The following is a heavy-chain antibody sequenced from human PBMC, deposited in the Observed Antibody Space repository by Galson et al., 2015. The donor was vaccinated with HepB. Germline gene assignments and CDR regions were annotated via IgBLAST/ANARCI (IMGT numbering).Heavy chain of an antibody. J-gene: IGHJ4*02. CDR2: ISGSGGST. V-gene: IGHV3-23*01. Sequence: SLRLSCAASGFTFSSYAMSWVRQAPGKGLEWVSAISGSGGSTYYADSVKGRFTISRDNSKNTLYLQMNSLRAEDTAVYYCAKDPLNYPAAGTATSDYWGQGTLVTVSS. CDR3: AKDPLNYPAAGTATSDY. D-gene: IGHD6-13*01. CDR1: GFTFSSYA.